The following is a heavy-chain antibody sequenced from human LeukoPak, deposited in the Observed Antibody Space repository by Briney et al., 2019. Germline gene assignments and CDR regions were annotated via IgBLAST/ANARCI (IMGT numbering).Heavy chain of an antibody. CDR1: GDSISSGGYS. V-gene: IGHV4-30-2*01. CDR2: IYHSGSP. D-gene: IGHD3-10*01. J-gene: IGHJ5*02. CDR3: ARGAAGVRGVFPYTWFDP. Sequence: SQTLSLTCAVSGDSISSGGYSWSWIRQAPGKGLEWIGYIYHSGSPYYNPSLKSRVTISVDRSKNHFSLKPRSVTAADTAVYYCARGAAGVRGVFPYTWFDPWGQGTLVTVSS.